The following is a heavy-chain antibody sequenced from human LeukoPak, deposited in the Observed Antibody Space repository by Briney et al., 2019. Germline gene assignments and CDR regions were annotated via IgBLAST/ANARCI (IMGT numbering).Heavy chain of an antibody. D-gene: IGHD6-13*01. Sequence: GASVKLSCKASGGTFSSYAISWVRQAPGQGLEWMGGIIPIFGTANYAQTFQGRVTITADESTSTAYMELSSLRSEDTAVYYCARVHRTAAGIFDYWGQGTLVTVSS. CDR2: IIPIFGTA. CDR3: ARVHRTAAGIFDY. V-gene: IGHV1-69*13. CDR1: GGTFSSYA. J-gene: IGHJ4*02.